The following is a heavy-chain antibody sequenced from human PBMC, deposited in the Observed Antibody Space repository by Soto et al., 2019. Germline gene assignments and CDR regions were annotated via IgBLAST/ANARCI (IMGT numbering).Heavy chain of an antibody. CDR1: GFTFSSYW. CDR3: ARDLDVVVVAATGGGGFDY. Sequence: EVQLVESGGGLVQPGGSLRLSCAASGFTFSSYWMSWVRQAPGKGLEWVANIKQDGSEKYYVDSVKGRFTISRDNAKNSLYLQMNRLRAEDTAVYYCARDLDVVVVAATGGGGFDYWGQGTLVTVSS. D-gene: IGHD2-15*01. V-gene: IGHV3-7*03. CDR2: IKQDGSEK. J-gene: IGHJ4*02.